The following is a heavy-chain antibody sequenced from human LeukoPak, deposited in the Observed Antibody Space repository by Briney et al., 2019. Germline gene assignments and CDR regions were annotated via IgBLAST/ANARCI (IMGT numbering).Heavy chain of an antibody. CDR3: ASGSWPNYYYYYMDV. J-gene: IGHJ6*03. CDR1: GGSISSYY. V-gene: IGHV4-4*09. D-gene: IGHD6-13*01. CDR2: IYTSGST. Sequence: YPSETLSLTCTVSGGSISSYYWSWIRQPPGKGLEWIGYIYTSGSTNYNPSPKSRVTISVDTSKNQFSLKLSSVTAADTAVYYRASGSWPNYYYYYMDVWGKGTTVTVSS.